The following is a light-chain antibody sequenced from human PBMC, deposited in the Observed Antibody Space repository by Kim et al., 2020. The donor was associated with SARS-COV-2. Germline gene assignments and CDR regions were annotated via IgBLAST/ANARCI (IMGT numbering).Light chain of an antibody. Sequence: SSELTQDPAVSVALGQTVRITCQGDSLRRFYASWYQQKPGQAPVLVIYGKTNRPSGIPDRFSGSSSGNTASLTITGAQAEDEADYYCNSRDSTDNHWVLGGGTKLTVL. J-gene: IGLJ3*02. CDR3: NSRDSTDNHWV. CDR1: SLRRFY. CDR2: GKT. V-gene: IGLV3-19*01.